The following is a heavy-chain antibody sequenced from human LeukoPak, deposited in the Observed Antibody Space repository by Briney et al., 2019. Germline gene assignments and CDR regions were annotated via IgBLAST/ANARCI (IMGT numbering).Heavy chain of an antibody. J-gene: IGHJ4*02. D-gene: IGHD6-19*01. CDR2: IDWDDDK. CDR3: ARMAVAGTDGVPFDY. CDR1: GFSLSTSGMC. Sequence: SGPTLVNPTQTLTLTCTFSGFSLSTSGMCVSWIRQPPGKALEWLARIDWDDDKYYSTSLKTRLTISKDTSKNQVVLTMTNMDPVDTATYYCARMAVAGTDGVPFDYWGQGTLVTVSS. V-gene: IGHV2-70*11.